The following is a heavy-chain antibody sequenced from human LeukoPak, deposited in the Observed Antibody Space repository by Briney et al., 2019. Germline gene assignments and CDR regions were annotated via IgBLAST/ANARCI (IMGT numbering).Heavy chain of an antibody. Sequence: GGSLRLSCAASGFTFSSYWMHWVRQVPGKGLVWVTRINPGGSSITYADSVKGRFTISRDNAKNTLYLQMDSLRAEDTGVYYCARSNQADDYWGQGTLVTVSS. CDR1: GFTFSSYW. D-gene: IGHD1-14*01. V-gene: IGHV3-74*01. CDR3: ARSNQADDY. J-gene: IGHJ4*02. CDR2: INPGGSSI.